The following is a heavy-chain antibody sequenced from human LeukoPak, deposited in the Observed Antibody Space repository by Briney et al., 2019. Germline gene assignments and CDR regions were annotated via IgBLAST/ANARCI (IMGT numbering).Heavy chain of an antibody. CDR3: ARKTYYYDSGSYSKSYYFDY. CDR2: ISRSSTDT. J-gene: IGHJ4*02. Sequence: PGGSLRLSCAASGFTFTDFYMSWIRQAPGKGLEWLSDISRSSTDTNYADSVKGRFTISRDNAKNSLFLKLNSLRAEDTAVYYCARKTYYYDSGSYSKSYYFDYWGQGTLVTVSS. CDR1: GFTFTDFY. D-gene: IGHD3-10*01. V-gene: IGHV3-11*06.